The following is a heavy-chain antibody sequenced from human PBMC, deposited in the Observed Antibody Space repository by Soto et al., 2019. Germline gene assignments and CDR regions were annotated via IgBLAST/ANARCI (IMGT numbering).Heavy chain of an antibody. D-gene: IGHD3-16*01. Sequence: AETRSRTCTVSGRTFNINADFWYLAWIRQPRGKGLECIGSIDNGGNTYYNAPLKSRVIISADTSKNQFSLSLNSVTAADTAVYYSVKLCLFMAPTWGHGIQVTDSS. J-gene: IGHJ4*01. V-gene: IGHV4-39*01. CDR2: IDNGGNT. CDR3: VKLCLFMAPT. CDR1: GRTFNINADF.